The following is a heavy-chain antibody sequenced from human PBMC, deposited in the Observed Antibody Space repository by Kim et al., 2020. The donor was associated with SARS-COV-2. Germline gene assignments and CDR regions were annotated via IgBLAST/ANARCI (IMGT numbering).Heavy chain of an antibody. CDR2: ISYDGSNK. V-gene: IGHV3-30*04. CDR3: ARDIVNSYGYDY. J-gene: IGHJ4*02. D-gene: IGHD5-18*01. Sequence: GGSLRLSCAASGFTFSRHTMHWVRQAPGKGLEWVAVISYDGSNKYYADSVKGRFIISRENSENTLYLQMNSLRTEDSAVYYCARDIVNSYGYDYWGQGTL. CDR1: GFTFSRHT.